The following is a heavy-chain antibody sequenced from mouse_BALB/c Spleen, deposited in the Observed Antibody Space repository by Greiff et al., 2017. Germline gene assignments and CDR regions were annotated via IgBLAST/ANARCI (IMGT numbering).Heavy chain of an antibody. V-gene: IGHV5-9-3*01. J-gene: IGHJ4*01. CDR3: ARLLHYAMDY. D-gene: IGHD1-1*01. CDR2: ISSGGSYT. Sequence: DVKLVESGGGLVKPGGSLKLSCAASGFTFSSYAMSWVRQTPEKRLEWVATISSGGSYTYYPDSVKGRFTISRDNAKNTLYLQMSSLRSEDTAMYYCARLLHYAMDYWGQGTSVTVSS. CDR1: GFTFSSYA.